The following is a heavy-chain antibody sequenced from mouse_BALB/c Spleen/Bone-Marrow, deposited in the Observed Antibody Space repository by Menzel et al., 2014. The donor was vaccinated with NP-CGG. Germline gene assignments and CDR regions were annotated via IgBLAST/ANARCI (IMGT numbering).Heavy chain of an antibody. V-gene: IGHV1S126*01. J-gene: IGHJ4*01. D-gene: IGHD4-1*01. CDR1: GYSFTSYW. Sequence: QVQLKESGPQLVRPRASVKISCKASGYSFTSYWMHWVKQRPGQGLEWIGMIDPSDSETRLNQKFKDKATLTVDKSSSTAYMQLSSPTSEDSAVYYCARVWDEGSYAMDYWGQGTSVTVSS. CDR2: IDPSDSET. CDR3: ARVWDEGSYAMDY.